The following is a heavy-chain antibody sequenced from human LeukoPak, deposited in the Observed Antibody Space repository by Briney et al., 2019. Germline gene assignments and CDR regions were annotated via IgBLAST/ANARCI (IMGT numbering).Heavy chain of an antibody. V-gene: IGHV3-23*01. J-gene: IGHJ6*02. CDR3: AKVMVDYYYYNMDV. D-gene: IGHD2-8*01. CDR2: ISGSGGSS. CDR1: GFTFVVYD. Sequence: GGSLRLSCAASGFTFVVYDLNWVRQAPGKGLEWVSTISGSGGSSYYADSVKGRFTISRDNSKNTLYLQMNSLRAEDSAVYYCAKVMVDYYYYNMDVWGQGTTVTVSS.